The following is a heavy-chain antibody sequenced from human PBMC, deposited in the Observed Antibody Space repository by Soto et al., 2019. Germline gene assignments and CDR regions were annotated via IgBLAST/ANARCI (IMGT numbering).Heavy chain of an antibody. J-gene: IGHJ4*02. Sequence: EVQMVESGGGLVQPGGSLRLSCAASGFTFSSYYMMWVRQAPGKGLEWVANIKQDGSERHYVGSVKGRFTISRDDDKNSLYLQMSRLRVEDTAIYYCANRHLNWGQGTLVTVSS. CDR3: ANRHLN. CDR1: GFTFSSYY. CDR2: IKQDGSER. V-gene: IGHV3-7*01.